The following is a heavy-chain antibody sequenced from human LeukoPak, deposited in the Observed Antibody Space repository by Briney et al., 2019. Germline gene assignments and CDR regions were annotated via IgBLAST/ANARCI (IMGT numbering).Heavy chain of an antibody. CDR3: ARGGSGSSWYRNYWYFDL. Sequence: SETLPLTCAVYGGSFSGYYWSWIRQPPGKGLEWIGEINHSGSTNYNPSLKSRVTISVDTSKNQFSLKLSSVTAADTAVYYCARGGSGSSWYRNYWYFDLWGRGTLVTVSS. CDR2: INHSGST. CDR1: GGSFSGYY. D-gene: IGHD6-13*01. J-gene: IGHJ2*01. V-gene: IGHV4-34*01.